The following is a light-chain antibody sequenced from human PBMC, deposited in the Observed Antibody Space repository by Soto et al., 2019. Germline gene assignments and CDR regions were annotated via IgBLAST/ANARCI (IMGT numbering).Light chain of an antibody. Sequence: DIQMTQSPSTLSASVGDRVTITCRASQSIGSWLAWYQQKPGKAPKLLINDASSLKSGVPSRFSGSGSGTEFTLTISSLQPDDFATYYCQQYNSYSFTFGPGTKVDIK. CDR3: QQYNSYSFT. V-gene: IGKV1-5*01. CDR1: QSIGSW. CDR2: DAS. J-gene: IGKJ3*01.